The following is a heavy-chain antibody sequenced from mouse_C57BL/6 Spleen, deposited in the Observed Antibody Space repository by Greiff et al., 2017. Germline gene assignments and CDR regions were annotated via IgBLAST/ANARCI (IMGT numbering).Heavy chain of an antibody. D-gene: IGHD2-2*01. CDR2: IDPSDSYT. CDR3: ARWGLPYAMDY. Sequence: QVQLKQSGAELVKPGASVKLSCKASGYTFTSYWMQWVKQRPGQGLEWIGEIDPSDSYTNYNQKFKGKATLTVDTSSSTAYMQLSSLTSEDSAVYYCARWGLPYAMDYWGQGTSVTVSS. J-gene: IGHJ4*01. V-gene: IGHV1-50*01. CDR1: GYTFTSYW.